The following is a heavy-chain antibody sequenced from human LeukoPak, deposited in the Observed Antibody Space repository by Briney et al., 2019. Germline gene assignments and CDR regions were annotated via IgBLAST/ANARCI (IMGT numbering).Heavy chain of an antibody. D-gene: IGHD3-22*01. V-gene: IGHV1-46*01. CDR3: ARGSLYYDSSPSYGMDV. Sequence: ASVTVSCKASGYTFTSYYMHWVRQAPGQGLEWMGIINPSGGSTSYAQKFQGRVTMTRDTSTSTVYMELSSLRSEDTAVYYCARGSLYYDSSPSYGMDVWGQGTTVTVSS. J-gene: IGHJ6*02. CDR2: INPSGGST. CDR1: GYTFTSYY.